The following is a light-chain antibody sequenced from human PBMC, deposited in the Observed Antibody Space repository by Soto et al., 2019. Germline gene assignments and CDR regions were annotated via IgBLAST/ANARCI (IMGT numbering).Light chain of an antibody. CDR3: ETWDDSLVAKV. J-gene: IGLJ2*01. V-gene: IGLV1-44*01. CDR1: SSNIGINT. CDR2: GNN. Sequence: QSVLTQPPSASGTPGQTVTISCSGGSSNIGINTVTWYEHLPGTAPQLLIYGNNQRPSGVPDRFSGSKSGTSVSLAISGLQSGDGAYYYWETWDDSLVAKVFGRGPKATVL.